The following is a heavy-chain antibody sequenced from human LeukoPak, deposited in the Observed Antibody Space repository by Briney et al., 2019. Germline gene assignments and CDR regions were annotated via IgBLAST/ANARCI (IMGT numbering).Heavy chain of an antibody. D-gene: IGHD1-26*01. CDR3: ARGGIVGATRAWFDP. CDR1: GGSFSGYY. J-gene: IGHJ5*02. Sequence: SETLSLTCAVYGGSFSGYYGSWIRQPPGKGLEWIGEINHSGSTNYNPSLKSRVTISVDTSKNQFSLKLSSVTAADTAVYYCARGGIVGATRAWFDPWGQGTLVTVSS. CDR2: INHSGST. V-gene: IGHV4-34*01.